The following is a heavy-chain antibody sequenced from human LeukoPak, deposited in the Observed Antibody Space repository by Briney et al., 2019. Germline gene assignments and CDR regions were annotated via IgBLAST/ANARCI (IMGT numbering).Heavy chain of an antibody. J-gene: IGHJ4*02. CDR3: ARTLPRPYYFDY. V-gene: IGHV1-69*13. Sequence: SVKVSCKASGGTFSSYAISWVRQAPGQGLEWMGGIIPIFGTANYAQKFQGRVTIIADESTSTAYMELSSLRSEDTAVYYCARTLPRPYYFDYWGQGTLVTVSS. CDR2: IIPIFGTA. CDR1: GGTFSSYA.